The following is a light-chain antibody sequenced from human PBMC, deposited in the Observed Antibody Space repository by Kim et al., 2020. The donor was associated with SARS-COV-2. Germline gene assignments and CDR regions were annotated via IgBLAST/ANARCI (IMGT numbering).Light chain of an antibody. CDR2: LKSDGSH. V-gene: IGLV4-69*02. Sequence: QLVLTQSPSASASLGASVKLTCTLSSGYSSYTIAWHQQQPEKGPRYLMQLKSDGSHSKGDGIPDRFSGSSSGAERYLTISSLQSEDEADYYCQTWVTGAWVFGVVTKLTVL. CDR3: QTWVTGAWV. CDR1: SGYSSYT. J-gene: IGLJ3*02.